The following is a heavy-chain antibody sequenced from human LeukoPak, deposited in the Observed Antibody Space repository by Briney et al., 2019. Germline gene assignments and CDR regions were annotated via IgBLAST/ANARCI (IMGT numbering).Heavy chain of an antibody. D-gene: IGHD6-19*01. J-gene: IGHJ6*03. CDR1: GYTFTSYY. CDR3: ARGYSSGHYYYYYYMDV. V-gene: IGHV1-46*01. CDR2: INPSGGST. Sequence: ASVKVSCKASGYTFTSYYMHWVRQAPGQGLEWMGLINPSGGSTSYAQKFQGRVTMTRDTSTSTDYMELSSLRSEDTAVYYCARGYSSGHYYYYYYMDVWGKGTTVTISS.